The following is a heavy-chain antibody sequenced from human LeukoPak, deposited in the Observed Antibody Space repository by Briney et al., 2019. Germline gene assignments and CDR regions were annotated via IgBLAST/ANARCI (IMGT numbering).Heavy chain of an antibody. CDR2: IYYSGST. J-gene: IGHJ6*03. V-gene: IGHV4-59*01. D-gene: IGHD5-18*01. CDR3: ARATLSRGYSYGYYYYYMDV. Sequence: SETLSLTCAVYGWSFSGYYWSWIRQPPGKGLEWIGYIYYSGSTNYNPSLKSRVTISVDTSKNQFSLKLSSVTAADTAVYYCARATLSRGYSYGYYYYYMDVWGKGTTVTVSS. CDR1: GWSFSGYY.